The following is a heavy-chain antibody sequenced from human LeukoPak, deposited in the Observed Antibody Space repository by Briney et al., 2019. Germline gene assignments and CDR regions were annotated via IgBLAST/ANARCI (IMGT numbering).Heavy chain of an antibody. CDR2: ISGSGGST. CDR1: GFTFSSYA. Sequence: GGSLRLSCAASGFTFSSYAMSWVRQAPGKGLEWVSAISGSGGSTYYADSVKGRFTISRDNSKNTLYLQMNSLRAEDTAVYYCARGQYYYDSSGYYDAFDIWGQGTMVTVPS. J-gene: IGHJ3*02. CDR3: ARGQYYYDSSGYYDAFDI. D-gene: IGHD3-22*01. V-gene: IGHV3-23*01.